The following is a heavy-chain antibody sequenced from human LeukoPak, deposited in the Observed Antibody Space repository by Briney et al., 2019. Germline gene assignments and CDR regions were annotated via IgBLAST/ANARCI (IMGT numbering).Heavy chain of an antibody. Sequence: GGSLRLSCAASGFTFSSYAMSWVRQAPGMGLEWVSAISGSGGSTYYADSVKGRFTISRDNSKNTLYLQMNSLRAEDAAVYYCAKDSTYYYYGMDVWGQGTTVTVSS. CDR2: ISGSGGST. V-gene: IGHV3-23*01. CDR1: GFTFSSYA. CDR3: AKDSTYYYYGMDV. J-gene: IGHJ6*02.